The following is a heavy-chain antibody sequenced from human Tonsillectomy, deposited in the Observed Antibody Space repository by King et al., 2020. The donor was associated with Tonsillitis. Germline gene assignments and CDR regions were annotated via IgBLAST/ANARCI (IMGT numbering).Heavy chain of an antibody. J-gene: IGHJ4*02. V-gene: IGHV3-23*01. CDR3: AKVSDWYGHY. Sequence: EVQLLESGGGLVQPGGSLRLSCAASGFIFSNYAMSWVRQAPGKGLEWVSTISGSGGSTYYADSVKGRFTISRDKSKNTLSLQMNSLGAEDTAVYYCAKVSDWYGHYWGQGTLVTVSS. CDR2: ISGSGGST. D-gene: IGHD6-19*01. CDR1: GFIFSNYA.